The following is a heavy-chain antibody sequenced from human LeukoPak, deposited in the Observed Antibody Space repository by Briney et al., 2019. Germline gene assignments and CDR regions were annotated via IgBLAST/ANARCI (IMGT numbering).Heavy chain of an antibody. CDR3: ARSGGYCSSTSCYAFDI. Sequence: ASVKVSCKASGYTFTGYYMHWVRQAPGQGLEWMGWINPNRGGTSYAQKFQGRVTMTRDTSISTAYMELSRLRSDDTAVYYCARSGGYCSSTSCYAFDIWGQGTMVTVSS. J-gene: IGHJ3*02. CDR2: INPNRGGT. CDR1: GYTFTGYY. V-gene: IGHV1-2*02. D-gene: IGHD2-2*01.